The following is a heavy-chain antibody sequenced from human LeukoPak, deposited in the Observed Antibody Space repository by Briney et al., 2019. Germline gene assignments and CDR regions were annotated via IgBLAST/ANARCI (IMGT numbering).Heavy chain of an antibody. CDR3: ARGPRDSGSFRELYYFDY. CDR2: INAGNGNT. V-gene: IGHV1-3*01. CDR1: GYTFTSCA. J-gene: IGHJ4*02. Sequence: GASVKVSCKASGYTFTSCAMHWVRQAPGQRLEWMGWINAGNGNTKYSQKFQGRVTITRDTSASTAYMELSSLRSEDTAVYYCARGPRDSGSFRELYYFDYWGQGTLVTVSS. D-gene: IGHD1-26*01.